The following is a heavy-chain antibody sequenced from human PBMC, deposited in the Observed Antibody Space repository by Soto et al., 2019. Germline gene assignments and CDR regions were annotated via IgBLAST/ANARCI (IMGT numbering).Heavy chain of an antibody. V-gene: IGHV3-23*01. D-gene: IGHD5-18*01. J-gene: IGHJ6*02. CDR3: AKDWSYGPYYYGMDV. CDR1: GFTFSSYA. Sequence: PGGSLRLSCAASGFTFSSYAMSWGRQAPGQGLEWVSAISGSGGSTYYADSVKGRFTISRDNSKNTLYLQMNSLRAEDTAVYYCAKDWSYGPYYYGMDVWGQGTTVTVSS. CDR2: ISGSGGST.